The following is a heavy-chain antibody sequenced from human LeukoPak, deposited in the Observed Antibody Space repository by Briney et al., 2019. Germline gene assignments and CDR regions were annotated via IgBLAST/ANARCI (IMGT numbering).Heavy chain of an antibody. V-gene: IGHV1-18*04. CDR3: ARTKNRKQDIVVVPAASNWFDP. CDR1: GYTFTGYY. J-gene: IGHJ5*02. Sequence: ASVKVSCKASGYTFTGYYMHWVRQAPGQGLEWMGWISAYNGNTNYAQKLQGRVTMTTDTSTSTAYMELRSLRSDDTAVYYRARTKNRKQDIVVVPAASNWFDPWGQGTLVTVSS. D-gene: IGHD2-2*01. CDR2: ISAYNGNT.